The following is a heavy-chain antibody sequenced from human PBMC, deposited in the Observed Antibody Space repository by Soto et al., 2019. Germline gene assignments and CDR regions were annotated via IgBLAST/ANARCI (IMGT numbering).Heavy chain of an antibody. Sequence: TLSLTCTVSGGSISSSSYYWGWIRQPPWKGLEWIGSIYYSGSTYYNPSLKSRVTISVDTSKSQFSLKLSSVTAADTAVYYCARGNSCSWYYYYYYYGMVVWGQGTTVTVPS. V-gene: IGHV4-39*01. CDR1: GGSISSSSYY. CDR3: ARGNSCSWYYYYYYYGMVV. J-gene: IGHJ6*02. D-gene: IGHD6-13*01. CDR2: IYYSGST.